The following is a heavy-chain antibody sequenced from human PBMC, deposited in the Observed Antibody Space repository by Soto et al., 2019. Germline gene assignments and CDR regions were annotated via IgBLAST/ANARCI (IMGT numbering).Heavy chain of an antibody. CDR2: VSHDGVNK. J-gene: IGHJ3*02. CDR1: GFSFRNYN. Sequence: QMQLVESGGGVVQPGRSLRLSCAASGFSFRNYNLHWVRQAPGKGLEWVAVVSHDGVNKHYAESVKGRLSISRDSSRDTLCLQMNSLRPEDTAVYYCVRETQIVMVVVPTPGSPGAFDMWGQGTMVTVSS. CDR3: VRETQIVMVVVPTPGSPGAFDM. V-gene: IGHV3-30-3*01. D-gene: IGHD2-15*01.